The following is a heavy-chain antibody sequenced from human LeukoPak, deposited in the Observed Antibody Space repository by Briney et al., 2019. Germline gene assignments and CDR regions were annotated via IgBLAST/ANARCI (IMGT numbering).Heavy chain of an antibody. J-gene: IGHJ5*02. CDR1: GGSIGSYY. CDR3: ARGGSGYALNWFDP. V-gene: IGHV4-59*01. Sequence: PSETLSLTCTVSGGSIGSYYWSWIRQPPGKGLEWIGHISYSGSTNYSPSLKSRVTISVDTSKNQFSLKLSSVTAADTAVYYCARGGSGYALNWFDPWGQGTLVTVSS. CDR2: ISYSGST. D-gene: IGHD5-12*01.